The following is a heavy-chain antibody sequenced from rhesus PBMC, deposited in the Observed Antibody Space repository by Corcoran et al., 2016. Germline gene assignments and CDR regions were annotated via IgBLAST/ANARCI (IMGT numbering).Heavy chain of an antibody. CDR2: IKSKADGGTA. Sequence: EVQLVESGGGLVQPGGSLRLSCAASGFTFSNSWMTWVRPAPGKGLEWFGFIKSKADGGTAAYADSVKGRFTISRDDSKNTLYLQMNSLKTEDTAVYYCARGLVGYWGQGVLVTVSS. CDR1: GFTFSNSW. V-gene: IGHV3S11*01. D-gene: IGHD1-44*01. J-gene: IGHJ4*01. CDR3: ARGLVGY.